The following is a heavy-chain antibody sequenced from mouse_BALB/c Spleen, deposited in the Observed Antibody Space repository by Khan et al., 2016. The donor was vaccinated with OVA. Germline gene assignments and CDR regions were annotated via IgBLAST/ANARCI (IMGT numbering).Heavy chain of an antibody. CDR3: AREEALYHFDH. CDR2: IFPGIVNT. D-gene: IGHD3-2*02. CDR1: GYIFTSYW. Sequence: QVQLKQSGAELVRPGVSVKLSCKPSGYIFTSYWIHWVKQRSGQGFEWFVRIFPGIVNTSYIEKFRDKATLTADKSSSTAYMQLSSLKSEDSDVYFCAREEALYHFDHWGQGTTLTVSS. V-gene: IGHV1S132*01. J-gene: IGHJ2*01.